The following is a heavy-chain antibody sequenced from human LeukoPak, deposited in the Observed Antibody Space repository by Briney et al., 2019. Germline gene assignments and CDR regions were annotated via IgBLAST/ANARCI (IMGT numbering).Heavy chain of an antibody. CDR2: INSDGTST. D-gene: IGHD1-26*01. V-gene: IGHV3-74*01. CDR1: GFTFTSYW. CDR3: VRGAPFDY. J-gene: IGHJ4*02. Sequence: PGGSLRLSCAASGFTFTSYWMHWVRQAPGKGLVWVSRINSDGTSTNYADSVKGRFTISRDNAKNMLYLRMNSLRVDDTAVYYCVRGAPFDYWGQGTLVTVSS.